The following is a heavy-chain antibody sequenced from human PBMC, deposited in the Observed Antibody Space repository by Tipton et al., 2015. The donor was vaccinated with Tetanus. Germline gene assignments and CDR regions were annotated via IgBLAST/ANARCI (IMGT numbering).Heavy chain of an antibody. V-gene: IGHV4-31*03. CDR3: ARPTRGAVTGLAPDAFDI. J-gene: IGHJ3*02. D-gene: IGHD6-19*01. Sequence: TLSLTCNVSGDSIRSGSHYWNWIRQTPGKGLEWIGYIYYTGTTYYNPSLKGRVTISIDTSRNQFSLKVSSLTAADTAVYYCARPTRGAVTGLAPDAFDIWGPGTSVTVSS. CDR2: IYYTGTT. CDR1: GDSIRSGSHY.